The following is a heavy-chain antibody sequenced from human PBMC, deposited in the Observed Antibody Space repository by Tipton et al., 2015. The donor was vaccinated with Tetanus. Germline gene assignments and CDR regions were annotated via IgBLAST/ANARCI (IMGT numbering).Heavy chain of an antibody. D-gene: IGHD2-2*01. CDR3: ARVRGYCSSTSCPRGYYYYYGMDV. CDR2: MNPNSGNT. J-gene: IGHJ6*02. V-gene: IGHV1-8*01. Sequence: QLVQSGAEVKKPGASVKVSCKASGYTFTSYDINWVRQATGQGLEWMGWMNPNSGNTGYAQKFQGRVTMTRNTSISTAYMELSSLRSEDTAVYYCARVRGYCSSTSCPRGYYYYYGMDVWGQGTTVTVSS. CDR1: GYTFTSYD.